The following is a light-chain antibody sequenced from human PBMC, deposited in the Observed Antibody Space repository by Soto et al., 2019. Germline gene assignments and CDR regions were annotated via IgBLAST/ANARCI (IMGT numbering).Light chain of an antibody. J-gene: IGKJ5*01. Sequence: IQMTQSPSTLSASIGDRVTITCRASQSISSYLNWYQQKPGKAPKLLLYAASSLQSGVPSRFSGSGSGTDFTFTIRSLQPEDIATYYCQQYDNFPRAINFGQGTRLEIK. V-gene: IGKV1-33*01. CDR1: QSISSY. CDR2: AAS. CDR3: QQYDNFPRAIN.